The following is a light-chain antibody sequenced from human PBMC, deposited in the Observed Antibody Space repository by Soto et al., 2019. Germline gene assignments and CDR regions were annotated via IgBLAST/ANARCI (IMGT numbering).Light chain of an antibody. CDR3: QQRSNWPSIT. V-gene: IGKV3-11*01. Sequence: EIVLTQSPATLSVSPGERATLSCRAGQSFSSYLAWYQKKPGPAPRLLIHNASTSATGIPARFSGSGSGTDFTLTLTSLEPEDSAVYYCQQRSNWPSITFGQGTRLEIK. CDR2: NAS. J-gene: IGKJ5*01. CDR1: QSFSSY.